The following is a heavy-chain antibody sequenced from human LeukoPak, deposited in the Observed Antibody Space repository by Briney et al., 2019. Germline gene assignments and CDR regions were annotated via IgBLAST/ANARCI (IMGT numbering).Heavy chain of an antibody. CDR3: ARVSGTELFYYYYYMDV. CDR1: GYSFTSYG. V-gene: IGHV1-18*01. D-gene: IGHD1-7*01. J-gene: IGHJ6*03. Sequence: EASVKVSCKASGYSFTSYGISWVRQAPGQGLEWMGWISAYNGNKKYAQKLQGRVTMTTDTSTSTAYMELRSLRSDDTAVYYCARVSGTELFYYYYYMDVWGKGTTVTVSS. CDR2: ISAYNGNK.